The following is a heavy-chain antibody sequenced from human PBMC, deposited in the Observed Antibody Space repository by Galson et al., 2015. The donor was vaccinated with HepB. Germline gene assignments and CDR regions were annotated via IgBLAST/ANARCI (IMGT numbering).Heavy chain of an antibody. CDR1: GFTFSSYA. D-gene: IGHD3-10*01. V-gene: IGHV3-30-3*01. J-gene: IGHJ5*02. Sequence: SLRLSCAASGFTFSSYAMHWVRQAPGKGLEWVAVISYDGSNKYYADSVKGRFTISRDNSKNTLYLQMNSLRAEDTAVYYCAREEVWFGDERWDWFDPWGQGTLVTVSS. CDR3: AREEVWFGDERWDWFDP. CDR2: ISYDGSNK.